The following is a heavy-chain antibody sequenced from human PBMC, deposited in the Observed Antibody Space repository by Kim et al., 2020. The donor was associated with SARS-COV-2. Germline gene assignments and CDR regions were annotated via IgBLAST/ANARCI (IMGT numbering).Heavy chain of an antibody. J-gene: IGHJ4*02. CDR1: GFTFSSYG. CDR2: ISYDGSNK. D-gene: IGHD5-12*01. Sequence: GGSLRLSCAASGFTFSSYGMHWVRQAPGKGLEWVAVISYDGSNKYYADSVKGRFTISRDNSKNTLYLQMNSLRAEDTAVYYCAKGLDVEMATMLDYWGQGALVTVSS. V-gene: IGHV3-30*18. CDR3: AKGLDVEMATMLDY.